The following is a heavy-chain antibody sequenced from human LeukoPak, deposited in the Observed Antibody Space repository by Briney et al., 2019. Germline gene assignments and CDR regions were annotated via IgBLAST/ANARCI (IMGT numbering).Heavy chain of an antibody. J-gene: IGHJ5*02. Sequence: KTSETLSLTCAVYGGSFSGYYWSWIRQPPGKGLEWIGEINHSGSTNYNPSLKSRVTISVDTSKNQFSLKLSSVTAADTAVYYCARNYYFDSSGSHWFDPWGQGTLVTVSS. CDR1: GGSFSGYY. CDR2: INHSGST. D-gene: IGHD3-22*01. CDR3: ARNYYFDSSGSHWFDP. V-gene: IGHV4-34*01.